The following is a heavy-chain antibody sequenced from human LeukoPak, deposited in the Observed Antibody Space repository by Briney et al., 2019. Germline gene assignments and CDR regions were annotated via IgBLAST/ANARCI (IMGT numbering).Heavy chain of an antibody. Sequence: GGSLRLSCAASGFTFCKYWMLWVRQAPGKGLESVSRINTDGTVTTYADSVKGRFTVSRDNADNTMFLQMNSVRDEDTAVYYCETKQWLAPPPDSWGQGTPVTVSS. J-gene: IGHJ4*02. V-gene: IGHV3-74*01. D-gene: IGHD6-19*01. CDR1: GFTFCKYW. CDR2: INTDGTVT. CDR3: ETKQWLAPPPDS.